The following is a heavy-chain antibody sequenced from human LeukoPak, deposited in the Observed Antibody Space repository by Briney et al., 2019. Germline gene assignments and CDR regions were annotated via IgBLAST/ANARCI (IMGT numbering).Heavy chain of an antibody. J-gene: IGHJ4*02. CDR1: GFTFSSYA. V-gene: IGHV3-23*01. D-gene: IGHD2-8*01. CDR2: ISGSGGST. Sequence: GGSLRLSCAASGFTFSSYAMSWVRQAPGKGLEWVSAISGSGGSTYYADSVKGRFTISRDNSKNTLYLQMNSLRAEDTAVYYCAPALLQVYAINLDYWGQGTLVTVSS. CDR3: APALLQVYAINLDY.